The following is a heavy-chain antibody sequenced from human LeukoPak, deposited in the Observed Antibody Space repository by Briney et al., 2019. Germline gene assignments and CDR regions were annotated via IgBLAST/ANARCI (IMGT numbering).Heavy chain of an antibody. CDR2: IYHSGST. D-gene: IGHD3-22*01. CDR1: GYSISSGYY. Sequence: SETLSLTCAVSGYSISSGYYWGWIRQPPGKGLEWIGNIYHSGSTYYNPSLKSRVIISVDTSKNQFSLKLISVTAADTAVYYCARYPYDNSGFYQIGFDYWGQGTLVTVSS. CDR3: ARYPYDNSGFYQIGFDY. V-gene: IGHV4-38-2*01. J-gene: IGHJ4*02.